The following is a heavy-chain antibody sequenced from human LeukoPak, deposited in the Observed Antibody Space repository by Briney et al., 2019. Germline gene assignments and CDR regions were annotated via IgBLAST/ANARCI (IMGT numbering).Heavy chain of an antibody. D-gene: IGHD6-19*01. CDR3: ARNKYTSGWSTFDY. Sequence: SETLSLTCTVSGDSIRSSSSYYWGWIRQPPGKGLEWIGSVHYSGNTYYNSSLKTRVTISADTSKNQFSLKLSSVTAADTAVYYRARNKYTSGWSTFDYWGQGTLVTVSS. CDR2: VHYSGNT. J-gene: IGHJ4*02. V-gene: IGHV4-39*01. CDR1: GDSIRSSSSYY.